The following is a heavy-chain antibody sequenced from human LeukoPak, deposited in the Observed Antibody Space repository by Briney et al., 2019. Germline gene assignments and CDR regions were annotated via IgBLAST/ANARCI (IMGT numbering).Heavy chain of an antibody. J-gene: IGHJ4*02. V-gene: IGHV4-30-4*01. Sequence: PSQTLSLTCTVSGGSIISGDFYWIWIRQPPGKGLEWVGYIYYSGSTYYNPSLKSLITISVDTSKNQFSLKLSSVTAADTAVHYCARGDWSSSIDYWGQGTLVTVSS. CDR3: ARGDWSSSIDY. CDR2: IYYSGST. D-gene: IGHD6-6*01. CDR1: GGSIISGDFY.